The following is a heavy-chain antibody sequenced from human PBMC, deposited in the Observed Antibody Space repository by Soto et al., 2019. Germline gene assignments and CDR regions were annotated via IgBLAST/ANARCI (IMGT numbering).Heavy chain of an antibody. CDR2: ISYDGSNK. V-gene: IGHV3-30*18. CDR3: AKSKYYDILTGYYTDY. D-gene: IGHD3-9*01. J-gene: IGHJ4*02. Sequence: QVQLVESGGGVVQPGRSLRLSCAASGFTFSSYGMHWVRQAPGKGLEWVAVISYDGSNKYYADSVKGRFTISRDNSKSTLYLQMNSLRAEDTAVYYCAKSKYYDILTGYYTDYWGQGTLVTVSS. CDR1: GFTFSSYG.